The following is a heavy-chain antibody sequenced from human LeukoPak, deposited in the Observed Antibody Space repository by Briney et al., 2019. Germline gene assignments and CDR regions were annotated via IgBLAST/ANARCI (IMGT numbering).Heavy chain of an antibody. Sequence: GGSLRLSCAASGFTFDDYAMHWVRQAPGKGLEGVSGISWNSGRIGYADSVKGRFTISRDNAKNSLYLQMNSLRAEDTALYYCAKDGSYQGMGELSPNWFDPWGQGTLVTVSS. CDR2: ISWNSGRI. CDR1: GFTFDDYA. V-gene: IGHV3-9*01. J-gene: IGHJ5*02. D-gene: IGHD3-16*02. CDR3: AKDGSYQGMGELSPNWFDP.